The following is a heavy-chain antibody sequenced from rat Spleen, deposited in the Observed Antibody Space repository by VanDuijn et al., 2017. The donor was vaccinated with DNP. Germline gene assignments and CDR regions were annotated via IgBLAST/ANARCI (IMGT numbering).Heavy chain of an antibody. V-gene: IGHV5-22*01. D-gene: IGHD4-3*01. CDR2: ISTRGGVS. Sequence: EVQLVESGGGLVQPGRSLKLSCAASEFTFSDYAMAWVRQAPKKGLEWVASISTRGGVSYYRDSVKGRFTISRDNAKSTLYLQMKSLRSEDMATFYCAGWNNWGYDFDYCGKGVMVTVSS. J-gene: IGHJ2*01. CDR1: EFTFSDYA. CDR3: AGWNNWGYDFDY.